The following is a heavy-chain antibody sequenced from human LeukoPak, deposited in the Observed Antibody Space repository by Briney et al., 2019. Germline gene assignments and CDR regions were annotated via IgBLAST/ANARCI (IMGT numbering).Heavy chain of an antibody. CDR1: GGSISSSNW. D-gene: IGHD3-22*01. Sequence: PSGTLSLTCTVSGGSISSSNWWSWVRQPPGKGLECIGEIHHSGTTNYNPSLKSRVTISVDKSKNQFSLKLNSVTAADTAVYYCARASYSYDINGWVPFDYWGQGTLVTVSS. V-gene: IGHV4-4*02. J-gene: IGHJ4*02. CDR3: ARASYSYDINGWVPFDY. CDR2: IHHSGTT.